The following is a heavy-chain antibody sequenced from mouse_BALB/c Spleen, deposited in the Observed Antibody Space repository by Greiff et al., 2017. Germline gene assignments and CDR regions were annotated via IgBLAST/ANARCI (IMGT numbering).Heavy chain of an antibody. CDR3: ARGRYGSWFAY. CDR2: ISYDGSN. Sequence: EVKVEESGPGLVKPSQSLSLTCSVTGYSITSGYYWNWIRQFPGNKLEWMGYISYDGSNNYNPSLKNRISITRDTSKNQFFLKLNSVTTEDTATYYCARGRYGSWFAYWGQGTLVTVSA. CDR1: GYSITSGYY. V-gene: IGHV3-6*02. J-gene: IGHJ3*01. D-gene: IGHD1-2*01.